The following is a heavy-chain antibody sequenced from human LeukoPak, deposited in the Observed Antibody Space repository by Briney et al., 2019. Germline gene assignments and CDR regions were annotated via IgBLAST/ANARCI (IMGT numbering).Heavy chain of an antibody. CDR1: GGTFSSYA. CDR3: ARESASCTKGVCAFDL. J-gene: IGHJ2*01. CDR2: IIPILGIA. V-gene: IGHV1-69*04. D-gene: IGHD2-8*01. Sequence: SVKVSCKASGGTFSSYAISWVRQAPGQGLEWMRRIIPILGIANYAQKFQDRATITADTSTSTAYMELSSLRSEDTAVYYCARESASCTKGVCAFDLWGRGTLVTVSS.